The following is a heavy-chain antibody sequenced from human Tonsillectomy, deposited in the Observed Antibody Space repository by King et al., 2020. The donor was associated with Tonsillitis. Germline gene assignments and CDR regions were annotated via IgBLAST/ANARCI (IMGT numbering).Heavy chain of an antibody. CDR1: GGSISSYY. CDR2: IYYSWST. V-gene: IGHV4-59*08. Sequence: VQLQESGPGLVKPSETLSLTYTVSGGSISSYYWSWIRQPPGKGLEWIGYIYYSWSTNYNPSLKSRVTIAVDTSKNQFSLKLSSVTAADTAVYYCARHMLGVHTFDYWGQGTLVTVSS. D-gene: IGHD3-16*01. CDR3: ARHMLGVHTFDY. J-gene: IGHJ4*02.